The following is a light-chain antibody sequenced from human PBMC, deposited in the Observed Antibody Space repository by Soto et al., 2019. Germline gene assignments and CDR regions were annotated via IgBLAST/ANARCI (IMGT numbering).Light chain of an antibody. J-gene: IGKJ3*01. CDR2: DAS. Sequence: DIQMTQSPSSLSASVGDRVTITCQASQDISNYLNWYQQKPGKAPKLLIYDASNLETGVPSRFSGGGSGTDFTFTISSLQPEDIATYYCQQYDSPLFTFGPGTKVDIK. V-gene: IGKV1-33*01. CDR3: QQYDSPLFT. CDR1: QDISNY.